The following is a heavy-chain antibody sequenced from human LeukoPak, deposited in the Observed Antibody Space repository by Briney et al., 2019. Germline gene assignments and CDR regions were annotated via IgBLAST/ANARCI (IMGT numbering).Heavy chain of an antibody. CDR1: GFTFSSYA. Sequence: GGSLGLSCAASGFTFSSYAMSWVRQTPGKGLEWVSSISSSSSYIYYADSVKGRFTISRDNAKNSLYLQMNSLRAEDTAVYYWGGGGGGNSRGLFDYWGQGTLVTVSS. V-gene: IGHV3-21*01. CDR2: ISSSSSYI. D-gene: IGHD4-23*01. CDR3: GGGGGGNSRGLFDY. J-gene: IGHJ4*02.